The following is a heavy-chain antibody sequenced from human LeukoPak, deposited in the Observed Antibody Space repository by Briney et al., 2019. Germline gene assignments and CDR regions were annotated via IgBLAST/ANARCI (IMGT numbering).Heavy chain of an antibody. D-gene: IGHD1-1*01. CDR3: ARCSTGTYYYYYMDV. CDR1: GGSISSYY. CDR2: IYTSGST. V-gene: IGHV4-4*07. Sequence: NPSETLSLTCTVSGGSISSYYWSWIRQPAGKGLEWIGRIYTSGSTNYNPSLKSRVTMSVDTSKNQFSLKLSSVTAADTAVYYCARCSTGTYYYYYMDVWGKGTTVTVSS. J-gene: IGHJ6*03.